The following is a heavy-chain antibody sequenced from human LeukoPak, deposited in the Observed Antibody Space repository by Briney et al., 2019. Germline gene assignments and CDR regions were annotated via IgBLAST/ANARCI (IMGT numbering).Heavy chain of an antibody. CDR1: GGSFSGYY. CDR2: INHSGST. CDR3: ARAGSDY. J-gene: IGHJ4*02. V-gene: IGHV4-34*01. Sequence: SETLSLTCAVYGGSFSGYYWSWIRQPPGKGLEWIGEINHSGSTNYNPSLKSRVTISVDTSKNQFSLKPSSVTAADTAVYYCARAGSDYWGQGTLVTVSS.